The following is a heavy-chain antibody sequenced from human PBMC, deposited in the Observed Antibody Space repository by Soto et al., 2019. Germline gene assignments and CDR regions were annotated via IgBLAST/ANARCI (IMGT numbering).Heavy chain of an antibody. CDR1: GFTFSSYS. J-gene: IGHJ4*02. Sequence: GGSLRLSCAASGFTFSSYSMNWVRQAPGKGLEWVSSISSSSSYIYYADSVKGRFTISRDNAKNSLYLQMNSLRAEDTAVYYCASYDFWRGYRLQKNGYWRQQTLVTVSS. CDR3: ASYDFWRGYRLQKNGY. D-gene: IGHD3-3*01. V-gene: IGHV3-21*01. CDR2: ISSSSSYI.